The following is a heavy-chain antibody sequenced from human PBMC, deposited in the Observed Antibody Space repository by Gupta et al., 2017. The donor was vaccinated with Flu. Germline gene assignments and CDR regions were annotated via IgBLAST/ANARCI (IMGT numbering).Heavy chain of an antibody. D-gene: IGHD5-18*01. CDR2: INHSGST. J-gene: IGHJ3*02. V-gene: IGHV4-34*01. CDR1: GGSFSGYY. CDR3: ARGHTAEI. Sequence: QVQLQQWGAGLLKPSETLSLTCAVYGGSFSGYYWSWIRQPPGKGLEWIGEINHSGSTNYNPSLKSRVTISVDTSKNQFSLKLSSVTAADTAVYYCARGHTAEIWGQGTMVTVSS.